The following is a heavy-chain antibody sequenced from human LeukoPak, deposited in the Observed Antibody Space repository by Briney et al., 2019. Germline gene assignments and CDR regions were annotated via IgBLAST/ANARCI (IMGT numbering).Heavy chain of an antibody. J-gene: IGHJ4*02. CDR2: TYYSGST. V-gene: IGHV4-59*01. CDR1: GGSISSYC. CDR3: ARDRGDGYDYFWDY. D-gene: IGHD5-12*01. Sequence: PSETLSLTCTVSGGSISSYCWSWIRQPPGKGLEWIGYTYYSGSTNYNPSLKSRVTISVDTSKNQFSLKLTSVTAADTAVYYCARDRGDGYDYFWDYWGQGTLVTVSS.